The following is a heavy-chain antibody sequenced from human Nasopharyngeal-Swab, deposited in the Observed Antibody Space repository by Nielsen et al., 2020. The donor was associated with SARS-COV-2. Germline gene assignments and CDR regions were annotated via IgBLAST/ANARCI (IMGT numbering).Heavy chain of an antibody. V-gene: IGHV4-61*01. J-gene: IGHJ4*02. CDR2: IYYSGTT. D-gene: IGHD2-15*01. CDR1: GGSVSSGSYY. CDR3: ARAQRYCSGGSCYFSSSYYFDY. Sequence: SATLSLTCIVSGGSVSSGSYYWSWLRQPPGKGLERIGYIYYSGTTNYNPSLKSRVTISVDTSKNQFSLKLSSVTAADTAVYYCARAQRYCSGGSCYFSSSYYFDYWGQGTLVTVSS.